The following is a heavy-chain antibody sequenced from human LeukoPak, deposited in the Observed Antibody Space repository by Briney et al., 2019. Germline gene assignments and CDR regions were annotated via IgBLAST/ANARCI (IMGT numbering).Heavy chain of an antibody. J-gene: IGHJ4*02. D-gene: IGHD6-13*01. Sequence: SETLSLTCAVYGGSFSGYYWSWIRQPPGKGLEWIGEINHSGSTNYNPSLKSRVTISVDTSKNHFSLKLSSVTAADTAVYYCARESIAAAGSFDYWGQGTLVTVSS. CDR3: ARESIAAAGSFDY. CDR1: GGSFSGYY. V-gene: IGHV4-34*01. CDR2: INHSGST.